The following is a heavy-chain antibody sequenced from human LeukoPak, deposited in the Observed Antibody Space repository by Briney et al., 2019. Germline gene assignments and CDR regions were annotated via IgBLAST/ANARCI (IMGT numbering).Heavy chain of an antibody. J-gene: IGHJ3*02. CDR1: GGTFSSYA. CDR3: AKGKGGSTYDAFDI. Sequence: ASVKVSCKASGGTFSSYAISWVRQAPGQGLEWMGRIIPIFGTANYAQKFQGRVTITTDESTSTAYMELSSLRSEDTAVYYCAKGKGGSTYDAFDIWGQGTVVTVAS. D-gene: IGHD2-15*01. V-gene: IGHV1-69*05. CDR2: IIPIFGTA.